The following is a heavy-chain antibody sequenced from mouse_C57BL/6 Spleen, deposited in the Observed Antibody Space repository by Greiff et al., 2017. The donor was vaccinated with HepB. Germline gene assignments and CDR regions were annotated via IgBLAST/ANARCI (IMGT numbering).Heavy chain of an antibody. CDR3: ARGVTDYYAMDY. CDR1: GYTFTSYW. D-gene: IGHD2-2*01. CDR2: IYPGSGST. V-gene: IGHV1-55*01. Sequence: QVQLQQSGAELVKPGASVKMSCKASGYTFTSYWITWVKQRPGQGLEWIGDIYPGSGSTNYNEKFKSKATLTVDTSSSTAYMQLSSLTSEDSAVYYCARGVTDYYAMDYWGQGTSVTVSS. J-gene: IGHJ4*01.